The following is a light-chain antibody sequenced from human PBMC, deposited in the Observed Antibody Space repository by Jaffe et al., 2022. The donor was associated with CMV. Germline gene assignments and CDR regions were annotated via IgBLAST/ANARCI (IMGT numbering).Light chain of an antibody. CDR1: QSVNNNY. J-gene: IGKJ3*01. CDR3: QQFRTSPFS. V-gene: IGKV3-20*01. Sequence: EIVLTQSPGTLSLSSGERATLSCRASQSVNNNYLAWYQQRPGQSPRLLIYGTSGRATGVPDRFSGSGSASGTDFTLTISRLEPEDSAVYYCQQFRTSPFSFGPGTKVEIK. CDR2: GTS.